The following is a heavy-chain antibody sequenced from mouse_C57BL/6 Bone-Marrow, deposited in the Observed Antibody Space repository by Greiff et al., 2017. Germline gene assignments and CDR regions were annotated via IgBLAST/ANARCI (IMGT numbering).Heavy chain of an antibody. Sequence: EVQGVESGGDLVKPGGSLKLSCAASGFTFSSYGMSWVRQTPDKRLEWVATISSGGSYTYYPDSVKGRFTLSSDNAKNTLYLQMSSLKSEDTAMYYCASGYGSSYVWFAYWGQGTLVTVSA. CDR3: ASGYGSSYVWFAY. J-gene: IGHJ3*01. CDR2: ISSGGSYT. CDR1: GFTFSSYG. V-gene: IGHV5-6*01. D-gene: IGHD1-1*01.